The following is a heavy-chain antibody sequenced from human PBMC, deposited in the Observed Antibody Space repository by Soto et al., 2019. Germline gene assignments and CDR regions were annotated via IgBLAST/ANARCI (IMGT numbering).Heavy chain of an antibody. Sequence: SETLSLTCTVSGGSLSGYYWSWIRQPPGKGLEWIGYMYYSGSTNYNPSLKSRVTISVDTSKNQFSLKVSSVTAADTAVYYCARSMSFDIWGQGTMVTVSS. CDR3: ARSMSFDI. CDR2: MYYSGST. D-gene: IGHD3-22*01. CDR1: GGSLSGYY. V-gene: IGHV4-59*01. J-gene: IGHJ3*02.